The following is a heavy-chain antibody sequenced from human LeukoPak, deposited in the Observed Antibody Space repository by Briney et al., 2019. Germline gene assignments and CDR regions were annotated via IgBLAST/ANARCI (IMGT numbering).Heavy chain of an antibody. CDR2: LKQDGSEK. CDR3: ARDQSPMVRGVIGY. V-gene: IGHV3-7*01. CDR1: GFTFSSYW. Sequence: PRGSLRLSCAASGFTFSSYWMSWVRQAPGKGLEWVANLKQDGSEKYYVDSVKGRFTISRDNAKNSLYLQMNSLRAEDTAVYYCARDQSPMVRGVIGYWGQGTLVTVSS. J-gene: IGHJ4*02. D-gene: IGHD3-10*01.